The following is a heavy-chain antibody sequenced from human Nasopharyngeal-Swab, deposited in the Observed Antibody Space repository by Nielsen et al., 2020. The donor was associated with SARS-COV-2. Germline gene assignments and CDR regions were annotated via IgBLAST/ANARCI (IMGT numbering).Heavy chain of an antibody. CDR3: ARDFDLSCGYDV. D-gene: IGHD3-22*01. CDR2: IHPADSDT. V-gene: IGHV5-51*01. Sequence: GASLKISCEGSGFFYTNYSIAWVRQVPGKGLEWLGIIHPADSDTRYNPSFQGQVTISADKSIRTVYLQWKSLKASDNAMYYWARDFDLSCGYDVWGQGTLVTVSS. CDR1: GFFYTNYS. J-gene: IGHJ4*02.